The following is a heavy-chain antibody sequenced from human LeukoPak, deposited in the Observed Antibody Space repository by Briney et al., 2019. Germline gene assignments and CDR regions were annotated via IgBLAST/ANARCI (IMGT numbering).Heavy chain of an antibody. CDR2: ISTSGGST. Sequence: PGGSLRLSCAASGFTFSSCAMSWVRQAPGKGLEWVSAISTSGGSTYFADSVKGRYTISRDNSKNTLYLQMNSLRADDTAVYYCAKILEAAIIHYYYGMDVWGQGTTVTVSS. CDR3: AKILEAAIIHYYYGMDV. CDR1: GFTFSSCA. J-gene: IGHJ6*02. D-gene: IGHD2-2*01. V-gene: IGHV3-23*01.